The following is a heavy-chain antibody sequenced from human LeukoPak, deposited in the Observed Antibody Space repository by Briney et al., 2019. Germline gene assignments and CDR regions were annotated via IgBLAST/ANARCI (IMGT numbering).Heavy chain of an antibody. V-gene: IGHV3-53*05. CDR1: GLTVSSNS. Sequence: GGSLRLSCAASGLTVSSNSMSWVRQAPGKGLEWVSFIYSGGSTYYADSVKGRFTISRDNSKNTLYLQMNSLSAEDTAFYYCAKEELRRITMWGYMDVWGKGTTVTISS. D-gene: IGHD3-10*02. J-gene: IGHJ6*03. CDR3: AKEELRRITMWGYMDV. CDR2: IYSGGST.